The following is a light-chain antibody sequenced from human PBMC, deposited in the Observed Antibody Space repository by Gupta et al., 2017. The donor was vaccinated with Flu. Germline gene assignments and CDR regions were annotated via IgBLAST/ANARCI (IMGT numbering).Light chain of an antibody. J-gene: IGLJ2*01. CDR3: QSWGGGAEVV. CDR2: LSRDGSH. Sequence: QLVLTQSPSASGSLGASVRLTCTLSSGHNTYAIAWHHQQPKKGPRFLMKLSRDGSHRRGDGIPDRCPGSSSGAERYTDLSRLQSEDDWSEYCQSWGGGAEVVFGGGTTVTVL. V-gene: IGLV4-69*01. CDR1: SGHNTYA.